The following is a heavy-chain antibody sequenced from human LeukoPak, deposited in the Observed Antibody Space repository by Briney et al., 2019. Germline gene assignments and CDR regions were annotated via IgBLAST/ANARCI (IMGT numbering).Heavy chain of an antibody. CDR3: AREGGFYRPLDY. CDR1: GGSVINTNW. D-gene: IGHD3-3*01. Sequence: SGTLSLTCGVSGGSVINTNWWTWVRQPPGKGLEWIGEVHLDGRTNYNPSLESRLTMSVDVSENQVSLKLTSVAAADTAVYYCAREGGFYRPLDYSGQGTLVTVSS. CDR2: VHLDGRT. J-gene: IGHJ4*02. V-gene: IGHV4-4*02.